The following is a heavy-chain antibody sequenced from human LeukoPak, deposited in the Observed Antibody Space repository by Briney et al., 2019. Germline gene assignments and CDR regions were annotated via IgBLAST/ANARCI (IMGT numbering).Heavy chain of an antibody. Sequence: ASVKVSCKASGYTFTSNYIHWVRQAPGQGLEWMGMIYPRDGSTSYAQKFQGRVTITADESTSTAYMELSSLRSEDTAVYYCASCASNKYSSGWYDSFDYWGQGTLVTVSS. V-gene: IGHV1-46*01. J-gene: IGHJ4*02. CDR3: ASCASNKYSSGWYDSFDY. CDR1: GYTFTSNY. D-gene: IGHD6-19*01. CDR2: IYPRDGST.